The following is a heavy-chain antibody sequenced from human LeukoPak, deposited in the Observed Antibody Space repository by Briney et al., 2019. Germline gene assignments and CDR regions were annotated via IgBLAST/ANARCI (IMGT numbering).Heavy chain of an antibody. J-gene: IGHJ5*02. V-gene: IGHV1-18*01. CDR1: GYTFTNYD. CDR2: ISGYHGNT. CDR3: ARVQKQVSRSRFDP. D-gene: IGHD1-26*01. Sequence: GASVKVSCKASGYTFTNYDIGWVRQAPGQGLEWMGWISGYHGNTNYAQKFQDRVTMTIDTSTSTAYMQLRSLRSDDTAVYYCARVQKQVSRSRFDPWGQGTLVIVSS.